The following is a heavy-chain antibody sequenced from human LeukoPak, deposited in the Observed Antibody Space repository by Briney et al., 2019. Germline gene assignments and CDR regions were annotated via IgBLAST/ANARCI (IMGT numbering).Heavy chain of an antibody. CDR2: IYPGDSDT. Sequence: GESLKISCQGSGYTFTTYWIGWVRQMPGKGLEWMGIIYPGDSDTRHSPSFQGQVTISADKSISTAYLQWSSLKASDTAMYYCARETFEGSDYWGQGTLVTVSS. J-gene: IGHJ4*02. CDR1: GYTFTTYW. V-gene: IGHV5-51*01. CDR3: ARETFEGSDY.